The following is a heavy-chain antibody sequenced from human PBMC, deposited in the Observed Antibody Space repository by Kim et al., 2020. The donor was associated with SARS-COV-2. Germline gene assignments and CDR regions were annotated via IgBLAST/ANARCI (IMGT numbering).Heavy chain of an antibody. CDR3: AREPGLWFGELPPYYYYGMDV. Sequence: SETLSLTCAVSGGSISSSNWWSWVRQPPGKGLEWIGEIYHSGSTNYNPSLKSRVTISVDKSKNQFSLKLSSVTAADTAVYYCAREPGLWFGELPPYYYYGMDVWGQGTTVTVSS. J-gene: IGHJ6*02. D-gene: IGHD3-10*01. CDR1: GGSISSSNW. V-gene: IGHV4-4*02. CDR2: IYHSGST.